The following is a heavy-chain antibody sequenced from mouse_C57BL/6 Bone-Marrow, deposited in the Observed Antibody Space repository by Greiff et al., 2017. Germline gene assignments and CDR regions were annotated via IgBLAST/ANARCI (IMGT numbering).Heavy chain of an antibody. CDR1: GYTFTSYG. Sequence: QVQLQQSGAELARPGASVKLSCKASGYTFTSYGISWVKQRTGQGLEWIGEIYPRSGNTYYNEKFKGKATLTADKSSSTAYMELRSLTSEDSAVYVCAREDYDKMAWFAYWGQGTLVTVSA. J-gene: IGHJ3*01. CDR3: AREDYDKMAWFAY. V-gene: IGHV1-81*01. CDR2: IYPRSGNT. D-gene: IGHD2-4*01.